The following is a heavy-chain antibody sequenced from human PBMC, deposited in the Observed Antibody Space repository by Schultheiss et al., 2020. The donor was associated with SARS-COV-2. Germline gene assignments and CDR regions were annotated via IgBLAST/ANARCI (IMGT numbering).Heavy chain of an antibody. V-gene: IGHV1-2*02. Sequence: ASVKVSCKASGYTFTGYYMHWVRQAPGQGLEWMGWINPNSGGTNYAQKFQGRVTMTRDTSISTAYMELSRLRSDDTAVYYCARGFFDYDFWSGYYRGDFDYWGQGTLVTVSS. CDR2: INPNSGGT. CDR3: ARGFFDYDFWSGYYRGDFDY. D-gene: IGHD3-3*01. J-gene: IGHJ4*02. CDR1: GYTFTGYY.